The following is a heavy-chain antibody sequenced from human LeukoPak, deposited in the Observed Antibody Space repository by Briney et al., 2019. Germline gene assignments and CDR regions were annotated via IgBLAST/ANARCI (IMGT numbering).Heavy chain of an antibody. D-gene: IGHD3-22*01. V-gene: IGHV1-18*01. CDR3: ARDLSAYYDSSGYSHFDY. CDR2: ISTYNGNT. J-gene: IGHJ4*02. CDR1: GYTFTSYG. Sequence: ASVKVSCKASGYTFTSYGISWVRQAPGQGLEWMGWISTYNGNTNYAQKLQGRVTMTTDTSTSTAYMELRSLRSDDTAVYYCARDLSAYYDSSGYSHFDYWGQGTLVTVSS.